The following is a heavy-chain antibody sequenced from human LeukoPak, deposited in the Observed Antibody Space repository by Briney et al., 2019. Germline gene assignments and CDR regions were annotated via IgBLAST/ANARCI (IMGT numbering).Heavy chain of an antibody. V-gene: IGHV3-20*04. CDR2: ISWNSGSI. J-gene: IGHJ4*02. CDR3: ARAEDYDFWSGYLFDY. CDR1: GFTFSSYA. D-gene: IGHD3-3*01. Sequence: GGSLRLSCAASGFTFSSYAMSWVRQAPGKGLEWVSGISWNSGSIGYVDSVKGRFTISRDNAKNSLYLQMNSLRAEDTAVYYCARAEDYDFWSGYLFDYWGQGTLVTVSS.